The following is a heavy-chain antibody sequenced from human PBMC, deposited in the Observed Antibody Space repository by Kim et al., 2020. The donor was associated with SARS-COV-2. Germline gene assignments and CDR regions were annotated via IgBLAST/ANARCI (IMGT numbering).Heavy chain of an antibody. CDR1: GFTFSSYA. V-gene: IGHV3-23*01. J-gene: IGHJ5*02. CDR2: ISGSGGST. D-gene: IGHD3-16*01. CDR3: AIDRLWGIADP. Sequence: GGSLRLSCAASGFTFSSYAMSWVRQAPGKGLEWVSAISGSGGSTYYADSVKGRFTIPRDNSKNTLYLQMNSLRAEDTAVYYCAIDRLWGIADPWGQGTLVTVSS.